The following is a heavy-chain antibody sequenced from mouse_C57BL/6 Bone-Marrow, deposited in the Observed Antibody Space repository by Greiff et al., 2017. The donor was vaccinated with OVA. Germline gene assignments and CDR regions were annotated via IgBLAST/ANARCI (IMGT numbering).Heavy chain of an antibody. D-gene: IGHD2-1*01. Sequence: DVQLQESGAELVRPGASVKLSCTASGFNIKDDYMHWVKQRPEQGLDWIGWIDPENGDTEYASKFQGKATITADTSSNTAYLQLSSLTSEDTAVYYCTSYGNFDYWGQGTTLTVSS. CDR2: IDPENGDT. CDR3: TSYGNFDY. V-gene: IGHV14-4*01. CDR1: GFNIKDDY. J-gene: IGHJ2*01.